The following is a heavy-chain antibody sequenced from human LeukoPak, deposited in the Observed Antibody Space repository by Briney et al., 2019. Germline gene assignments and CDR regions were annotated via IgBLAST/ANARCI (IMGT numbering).Heavy chain of an antibody. D-gene: IGHD1-26*01. CDR3: VRDGVGAPPFDY. Sequence: GGSLRLSCAASGFTFSSYWMHWVRQAPGKGLVWVSRINSDGSSTSYADSVKGRFTISRDNAKNTLFLQMNSLRAEDTAVYYCVRDGVGAPPFDYWGQGTLVTVSS. CDR1: GFTFSSYW. V-gene: IGHV3-74*01. CDR2: INSDGSST. J-gene: IGHJ4*02.